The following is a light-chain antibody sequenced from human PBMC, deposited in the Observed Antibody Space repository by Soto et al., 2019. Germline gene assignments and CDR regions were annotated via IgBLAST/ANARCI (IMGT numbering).Light chain of an antibody. CDR3: QQYGSSPRIT. CDR1: QDISNY. Sequence: DIQMTQSPSSLSASVGDRVTITCQASQDISNYLNWYQQKPGKAPKLLIYDASNLETGVPSRFSGSGSGTDFTFTISSLQPEDIATYYCQQYGSSPRITFGQGTRLEIK. J-gene: IGKJ5*01. CDR2: DAS. V-gene: IGKV1-33*01.